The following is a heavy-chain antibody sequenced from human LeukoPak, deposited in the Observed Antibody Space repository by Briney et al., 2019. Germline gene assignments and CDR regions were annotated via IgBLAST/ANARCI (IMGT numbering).Heavy chain of an antibody. J-gene: IGHJ5*02. V-gene: IGHV4-61*02. CDR3: ARAYYCSGGSCYSGGFDP. Sequence: SETLSLTCSVSGVSINGGNYYWTWIRQPAGKGLQWIGRIFTGGSTNYNPSLQSRVTISMDTSKSQVSLRLRSVTAADTAVYYCARAYYCSGGSCYSGGFDPWGQGTLVTVSS. CDR2: IFTGGST. D-gene: IGHD2-15*01. CDR1: GVSINGGNYY.